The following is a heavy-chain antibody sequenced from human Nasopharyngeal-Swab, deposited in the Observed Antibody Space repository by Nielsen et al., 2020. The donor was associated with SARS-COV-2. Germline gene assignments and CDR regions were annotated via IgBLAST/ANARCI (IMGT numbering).Heavy chain of an antibody. J-gene: IGHJ3*02. CDR3: ARLPMRAASGRGAFDI. CDR2: IYPGDSDT. V-gene: IGHV5-51*01. CDR1: GYNFATYW. D-gene: IGHD6-13*01. Sequence: GESLKISCKASGYNFATYWIGWVRQMPGEGLRWMGLIYPGDSDTRYSPSLQGQVTLSADRSITTAYLQWSSLKASDTAMYYCARLPMRAASGRGAFDIWGQGTMVTVSS.